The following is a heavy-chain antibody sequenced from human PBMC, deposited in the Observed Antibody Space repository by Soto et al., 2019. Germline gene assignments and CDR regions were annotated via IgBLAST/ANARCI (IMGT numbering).Heavy chain of an antibody. D-gene: IGHD2-21*02. CDR1: GFTFSSYA. CDR3: AKVGAPLLYYFDY. CDR2: ISGSGGST. J-gene: IGHJ4*02. V-gene: IGHV3-23*01. Sequence: LSLTCAASGFTFSSYAMSWVRQAPGKGLEWVSAISGSGGSTYYADSVKGRFTISRDNSKNTLYLQMNSLRAEDTAVYYCAKVGAPLLYYFDYWGQGTLVTAPQ.